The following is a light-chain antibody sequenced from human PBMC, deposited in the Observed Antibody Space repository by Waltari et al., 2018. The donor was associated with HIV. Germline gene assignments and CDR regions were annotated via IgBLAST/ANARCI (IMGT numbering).Light chain of an antibody. CDR2: DDS. J-gene: IGLJ2*01. CDR3: QVWDSTTDEGA. V-gene: IGLV3-21*02. CDR1: NIKSKN. Sequence: SYVLTQPPSVSVAPGQTATITYGGNNIKSKNVHWYRQRPGQAPTLVVYDDSARPSWIPERFSGSHSENTATLTISRVEAGDEADYYCQVWDSTTDEGAFGGGTKLAVL.